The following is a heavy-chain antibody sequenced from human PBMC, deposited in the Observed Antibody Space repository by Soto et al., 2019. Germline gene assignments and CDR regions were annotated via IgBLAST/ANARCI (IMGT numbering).Heavy chain of an antibody. V-gene: IGHV1-69*05. CDR1: GGTFSSYA. CDR2: IIPIFGTA. Sequence: QVQLVQSGAEVKKPGSSVKVSCKASGGTFSSYAISWVRQAPGQGLEWMGGIIPIFGTANYAQKFQGRVTMTPDQATSTAYMELSSLRSKDTAVYYCARDSRYGDPENFDYWGQGPLVAVSS. CDR3: ARDSRYGDPENFDY. D-gene: IGHD4-17*01. J-gene: IGHJ4*02.